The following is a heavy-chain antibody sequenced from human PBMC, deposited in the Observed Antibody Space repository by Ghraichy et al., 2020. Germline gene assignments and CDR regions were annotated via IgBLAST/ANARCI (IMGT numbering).Heavy chain of an antibody. CDR2: INPNSGGT. D-gene: IGHD6-13*01. Sequence: ASVKVSCKASGYTFTGYYMHWVRQAPGQGLEWMGRINPNSGGTNYAQKFQGRVTMTRDTSISTAYMELSRLRSDDTAVYYCARGIQGEQQLITGIFDYWGQGTLVTVSS. CDR3: ARGIQGEQQLITGIFDY. CDR1: GYTFTGYY. V-gene: IGHV1-2*06. J-gene: IGHJ4*02.